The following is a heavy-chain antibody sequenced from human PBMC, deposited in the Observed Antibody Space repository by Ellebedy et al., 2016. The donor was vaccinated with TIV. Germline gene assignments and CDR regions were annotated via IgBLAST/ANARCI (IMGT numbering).Heavy chain of an antibody. J-gene: IGHJ5*02. Sequence: AASVKVSCKASGYTFTSYAMHWVRQAPGQRLEWMGWINAGNGNTKYSQKFQGRVTITRDTSASTAYMELSSLRSEDTAVYYCARERYSRVELDHWGQGTLVTVSS. D-gene: IGHD6-13*01. V-gene: IGHV1-3*01. CDR2: INAGNGNT. CDR1: GYTFTSYA. CDR3: ARERYSRVELDH.